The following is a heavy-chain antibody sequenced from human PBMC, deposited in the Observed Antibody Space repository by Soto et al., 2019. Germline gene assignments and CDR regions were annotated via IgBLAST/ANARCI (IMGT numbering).Heavy chain of an antibody. Sequence: QVQLVQSGAEVKKPGASVKVSCKASGYTFTSYGISWVRQAPGQGLEWMGWISAYNGNTNYAQKLQGRVTMTTDTPTSTAYMELRSLTSDEPAEYHCAREVGGWGDSWGQGTLVTVSS. V-gene: IGHV1-18*01. D-gene: IGHD1-26*01. J-gene: IGHJ4*02. CDR3: AREVGGWGDS. CDR2: ISAYNGNT. CDR1: GYTFTSYG.